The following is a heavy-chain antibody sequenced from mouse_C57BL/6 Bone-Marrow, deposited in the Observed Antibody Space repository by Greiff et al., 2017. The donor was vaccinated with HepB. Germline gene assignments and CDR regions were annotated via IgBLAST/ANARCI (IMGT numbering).Heavy chain of an antibody. Sequence: VQLQQPGAELVKPGASVKLSCKASGYTFTSYWMHCVKQRPGQGLEWIGMIHPNSGSTNYNEKFKSKATLTVDKSSSTAYMQLSSLTSEDSAVYYCARSRYYGSSYWYFDVWGTGTTVTVSS. CDR3: ARSRYYGSSYWYFDV. V-gene: IGHV1-64*01. J-gene: IGHJ1*03. CDR2: IHPNSGST. D-gene: IGHD1-1*01. CDR1: GYTFTSYW.